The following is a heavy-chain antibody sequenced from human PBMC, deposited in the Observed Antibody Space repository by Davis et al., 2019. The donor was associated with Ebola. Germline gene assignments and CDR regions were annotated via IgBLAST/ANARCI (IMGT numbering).Heavy chain of an antibody. Sequence: MPSETLSLTCTVSGGSISSSGYYWGWIRQPPGKGLEWIGSINYSGSTYYNPSLKSRVTISVDTSKNQFSLKLSSVTAADTAVYYCARYCISTSCRHYGMDVWGQGTTVTVSS. CDR2: INYSGST. CDR1: GGSISSSGYY. D-gene: IGHD2-2*01. V-gene: IGHV4-39*01. CDR3: ARYCISTSCRHYGMDV. J-gene: IGHJ6*02.